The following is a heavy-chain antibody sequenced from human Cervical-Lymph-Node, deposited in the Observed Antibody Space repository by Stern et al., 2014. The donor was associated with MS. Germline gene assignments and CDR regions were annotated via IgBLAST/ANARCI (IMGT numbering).Heavy chain of an antibody. J-gene: IGHJ6*02. V-gene: IGHV7-4-1*02. CDR3: AREVAYLVGASTGMDV. CDR1: GYTFTSHV. D-gene: IGHD1-26*01. Sequence: QVQLVQSGSELKKPGASVKVSCRASGYTFTSHVMNWVRQAPGQGLEWMGWINTKTETPTYAQGFTGRFVFSFDTSVSTAYLQISSLKAEDTAVYYCAREVAYLVGASTGMDVWGQGTTVTVSS. CDR2: INTKTETP.